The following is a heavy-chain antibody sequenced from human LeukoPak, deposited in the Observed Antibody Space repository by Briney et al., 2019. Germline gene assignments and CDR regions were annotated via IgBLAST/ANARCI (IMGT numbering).Heavy chain of an antibody. CDR3: ARVRYRLAETYIDY. CDR2: INPNSGDT. Sequence: ASVKVSCKASGYSFTAHYIHWLRQAPGQGFEWMGWINPNSGDTNSAQKFQGRVTMTRDTSISTAYMELSRLRSDDTAVYYCARVRYRLAETYIDYWGQGTLVTVSS. D-gene: IGHD3-16*01. CDR1: GYSFTAHY. V-gene: IGHV1-2*02. J-gene: IGHJ4*02.